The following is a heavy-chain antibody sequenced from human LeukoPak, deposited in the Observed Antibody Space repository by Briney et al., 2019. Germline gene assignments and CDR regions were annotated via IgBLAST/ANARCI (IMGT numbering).Heavy chain of an antibody. V-gene: IGHV3-48*04. D-gene: IGHD3-3*01. CDR3: ARVGRSGYSLDY. Sequence: GGSLRLTCAASGFAFNTYSIDWVRQAPGKGVEGFSYISSSSSNIYYADSVMGRFTISRDNANNLVFLQMNSLRAEDTAVYYCARVGRSGYSLDYWGQGTLVTVSS. J-gene: IGHJ4*02. CDR1: GFAFNTYS. CDR2: ISSSSSNI.